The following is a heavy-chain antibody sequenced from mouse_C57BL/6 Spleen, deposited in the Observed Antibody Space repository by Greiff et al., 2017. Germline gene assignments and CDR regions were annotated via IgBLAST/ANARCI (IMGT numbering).Heavy chain of an antibody. CDR1: GYTFTDYE. CDR3: TKGGVSSYFCY. J-gene: IGHJ2*01. CDR2: IDPETGGT. V-gene: IGHV1-15*01. Sequence: VQLQQSGAELVRPGASVTLSCKASGYTFTDYEMHWVKQTPVHGLEWIGAIDPETGGTAYNQKFKGKAILTADKSSSTAYMELRSLTSADSAVYYWTKGGVSSYFCYWGQGTTLSASS. D-gene: IGHD1-1*01.